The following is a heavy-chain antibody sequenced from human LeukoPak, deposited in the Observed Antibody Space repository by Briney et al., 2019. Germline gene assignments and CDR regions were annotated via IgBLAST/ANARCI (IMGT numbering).Heavy chain of an antibody. CDR1: GGSFSGYY. CDR3: ARGVRGHPRSHVRWYLIGDY. Sequence: PSETLSLTCAVYGGSFSGYYWSWIRQPPGKGLEWIGEINHGGSTNYNPSLKSRVTISVDTSKNQFSLKLSSVTAAGTAVYYCARGVRGHPRSHVRWYLIGDYWGQGTLVTVSS. CDR2: INHGGST. D-gene: IGHD4-23*01. V-gene: IGHV4-34*01. J-gene: IGHJ4*02.